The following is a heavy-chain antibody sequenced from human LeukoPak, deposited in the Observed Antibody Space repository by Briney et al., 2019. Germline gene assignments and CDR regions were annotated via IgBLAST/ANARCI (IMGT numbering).Heavy chain of an antibody. CDR3: ARTSVQQLVLYYFDY. V-gene: IGHV4-4*07. CDR1: GGSISSYY. D-gene: IGHD6-13*01. J-gene: IGHJ4*02. CDR2: IYTSGSN. Sequence: SETLSLTCTVSGGSISSYYWSWIRQPAGKGLEWIGRIYTSGSNNYNPSLKSRVTMSVDTSKNQFSLKLSSVTAADTAVYYCARTSVQQLVLYYFDYWGQGTLVTVSS.